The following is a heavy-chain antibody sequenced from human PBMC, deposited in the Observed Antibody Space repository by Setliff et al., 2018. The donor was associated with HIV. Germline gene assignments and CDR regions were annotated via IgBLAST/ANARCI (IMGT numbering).Heavy chain of an antibody. V-gene: IGHV3-21*01. Sequence: GGSLRLSCEVSGFTFSSYIMNWVRQAPGKGLEWVSSISRTSSYIYYVDSVKGRFTISRDNAKNSLYLQMNSLRAEDTAGYYCTTGDTNPIYPQSMDIWGRGTTVTVSS. CDR2: ISRTSSYI. CDR1: GFTFSSYI. D-gene: IGHD2-21*01. CDR3: TTGDTNPIYPQSMDI. J-gene: IGHJ6*03.